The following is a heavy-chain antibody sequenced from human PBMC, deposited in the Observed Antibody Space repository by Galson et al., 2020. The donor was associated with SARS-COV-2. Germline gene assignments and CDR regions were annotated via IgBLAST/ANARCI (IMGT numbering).Heavy chain of an antibody. CDR3: ARVAPSILYSYGWYYFDY. J-gene: IGHJ4*02. Sequence: GGSLRLSCAASGFNFSEYHMRWNRQAPGKGLEWDAYISRSGRTIYYADSVKGRFTISRDNAKNSLYLQMNSLRAEDTAVYYCARVAPSILYSYGWYYFDYWGQGTLVTVSS. D-gene: IGHD5-18*01. CDR2: ISRSGRTI. CDR1: GFNFSEYH. V-gene: IGHV3-11*04.